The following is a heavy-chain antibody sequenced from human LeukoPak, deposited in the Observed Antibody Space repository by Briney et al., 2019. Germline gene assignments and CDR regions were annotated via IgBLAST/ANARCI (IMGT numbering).Heavy chain of an antibody. CDR2: IIPIFGTA. CDR3: ARGSELRFLEWLLLDAFDI. D-gene: IGHD3-3*01. Sequence: SVKVSCKASGYTFTSYGISWVRQAPGQGLEWMGGIIPIFGTANYAQKFQGRVTITADESTSTAYMKLSSLRPEDTAVYYCARGSELRFLEWLLLDAFDIWGQGTMVTVSS. V-gene: IGHV1-69*13. J-gene: IGHJ3*02. CDR1: GYTFTSYG.